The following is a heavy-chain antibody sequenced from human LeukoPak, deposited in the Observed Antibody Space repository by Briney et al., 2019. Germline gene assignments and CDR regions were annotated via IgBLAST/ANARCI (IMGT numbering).Heavy chain of an antibody. CDR1: GGSITTYY. CDR3: ASGSVVTALDT. CDR2: IYYTGNT. V-gene: IGHV4-59*01. J-gene: IGHJ4*02. Sequence: PSETLSLTCAVSGGSITTYYWTWIRQPPGQALEWIGYIYYTGNTKHNPSLESRVTMSIDTSKNEFSLKIYSVNAADTAVYFYASGSVVTALDTWGQGTLVTVSS. D-gene: IGHD2-21*02.